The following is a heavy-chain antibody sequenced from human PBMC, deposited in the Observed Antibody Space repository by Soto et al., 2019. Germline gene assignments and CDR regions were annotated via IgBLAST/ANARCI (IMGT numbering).Heavy chain of an antibody. Sequence: SETLSLTCAVYGGSFSGYYWGWIRQPPGKCLEWIGEINHSGSTNYNPSLKSRVTISVDTSKNQFSLKLSSVTAADTAVYYCARGLSGVVVPAATYYYYYYYMDVWGKGTTVT. V-gene: IGHV4-34*01. CDR1: GGSFSGYY. J-gene: IGHJ6*03. D-gene: IGHD2-2*01. CDR2: INHSGST. CDR3: ARGLSGVVVPAATYYYYYYYMDV.